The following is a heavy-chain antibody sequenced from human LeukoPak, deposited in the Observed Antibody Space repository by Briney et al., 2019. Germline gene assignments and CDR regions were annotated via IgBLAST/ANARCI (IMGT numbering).Heavy chain of an antibody. D-gene: IGHD3-3*01. CDR1: GFTFSSYA. CDR2: TSFDGSDN. CDR3: ASEIIFGSFDY. Sequence: GGSLRLSCAASGFTFSSYAMHWVRQAPGKGLKWVAVTSFDGSDNYYADSVKGRFTISRDNSKNTLYLQMNSLRAEDTAVYYCASEIIFGSFDYWGQGTLVTVSS. J-gene: IGHJ4*02. V-gene: IGHV3-30*04.